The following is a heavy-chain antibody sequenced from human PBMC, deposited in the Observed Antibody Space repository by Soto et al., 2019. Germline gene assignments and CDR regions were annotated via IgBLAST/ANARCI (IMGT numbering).Heavy chain of an antibody. CDR2: IYPGDSDT. CDR1: GYSFSRYW. CDR3: ARTRSFTLGFYYDGMDV. V-gene: IGHV5-51*01. Sequence: GESLMIDVRCSGYSFSRYWIGWVRQMPGKDLEWMGIIYPGDSDTRYSPSFQGQVTISADKSLRTAYLQWTSLKASDTALYYCARTRSFTLGFYYDGMDVWGQGTTVTVSS. J-gene: IGHJ6*02. D-gene: IGHD6-6*01.